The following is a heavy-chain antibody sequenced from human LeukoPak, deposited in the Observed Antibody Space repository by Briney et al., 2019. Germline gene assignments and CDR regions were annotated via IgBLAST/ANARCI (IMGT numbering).Heavy chain of an antibody. V-gene: IGHV4-39*07. CDR2: ISYSGST. J-gene: IGHJ6*02. CDR1: GGSISTSTYY. Sequence: PSETLSLTCTVSGGSISTSTYYWGWIRQPPGKGLEWIGSISYSGSTYNNPSLKSRVTMSVDTSKNQFSLKLSSVTAADRAVYYCARGIPGSYGMDVWGQGTTVTVSS. D-gene: IGHD2-2*02. CDR3: ARGIPGSYGMDV.